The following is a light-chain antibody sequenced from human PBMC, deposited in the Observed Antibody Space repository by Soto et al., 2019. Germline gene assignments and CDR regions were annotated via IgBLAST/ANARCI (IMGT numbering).Light chain of an antibody. V-gene: IGKV3-20*01. CDR1: QSVSSSY. CDR3: QQYAASRT. Sequence: GWTQSPGTLSLSLGERATLSCRASQSVSSSYLAWYQQKPGQAPRLLIYAASSRATGIPDRFSGSGSGTDFTLTISRLEPEDFAVYYCQQYAASRTFGQGTKVDVK. CDR2: AAS. J-gene: IGKJ1*01.